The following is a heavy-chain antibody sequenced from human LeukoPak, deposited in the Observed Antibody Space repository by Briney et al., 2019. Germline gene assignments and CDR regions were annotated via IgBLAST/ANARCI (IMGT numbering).Heavy chain of an antibody. J-gene: IGHJ6*02. CDR1: GFTFSSYS. V-gene: IGHV3-21*01. CDR2: ISSSSSYI. Sequence: GGSLRLSCAASGFTFSSYSMNWVRQAPGKGLEWVSSISSSSSYIYYADSVKGRFTISRDNSKNTLYLQMNSLRAEDTAVYYCARDRRESGYYGMDVWGQGTTVTVSS. D-gene: IGHD3-10*01. CDR3: ARDRRESGYYGMDV.